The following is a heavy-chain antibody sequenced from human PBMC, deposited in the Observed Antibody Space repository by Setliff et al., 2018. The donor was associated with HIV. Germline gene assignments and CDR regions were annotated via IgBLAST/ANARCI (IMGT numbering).Heavy chain of an antibody. CDR3: AREPDSIPYDY. Sequence: SETLSLTCAVSAYSINSGYYWGWIRQPPGEGLEWIGEINHSGSSNYNPSLKSRVSISLDTSKKQVSLKLNSVTAADTAVYYCAREPDSIPYDYWGQGTLVTVSS. J-gene: IGHJ4*02. CDR2: INHSGSS. V-gene: IGHV4-38-2*02. D-gene: IGHD4-4*01. CDR1: AYSINSGYY.